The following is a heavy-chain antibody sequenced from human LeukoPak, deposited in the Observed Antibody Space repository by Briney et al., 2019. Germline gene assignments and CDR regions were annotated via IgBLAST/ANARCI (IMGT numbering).Heavy chain of an antibody. J-gene: IGHJ6*03. V-gene: IGHV4-39*07. Sequence: TSETLSLTCTVSGDSISRSSDYWGWIRQPPGKGPEWIGSVYYIGSTFYNPSLKSRLTISIDMSKNQFSLKLRSVTAADTAVYYCARTGGSFYFYYYMDVWGKGTTVTVSS. CDR3: ARTGGSFYFYYYMDV. D-gene: IGHD1-26*01. CDR1: GDSISRSSDY. CDR2: VYYIGST.